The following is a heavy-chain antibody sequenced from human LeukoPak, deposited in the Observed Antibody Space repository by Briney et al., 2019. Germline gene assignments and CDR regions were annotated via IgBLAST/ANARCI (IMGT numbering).Heavy chain of an antibody. Sequence: ASVKVSCKVTGYTLTELSMHWVRQAPGNGLEWMGGFDPEDGETIYAQKFQGRVTMTEDTSTDTAYMELSSLRSEDTAVYYCATGFKLEPPSSFDYWGQGTLVTVSS. D-gene: IGHD1-14*01. J-gene: IGHJ4*02. CDR2: FDPEDGET. CDR3: ATGFKLEPPSSFDY. CDR1: GYTLTELS. V-gene: IGHV1-24*01.